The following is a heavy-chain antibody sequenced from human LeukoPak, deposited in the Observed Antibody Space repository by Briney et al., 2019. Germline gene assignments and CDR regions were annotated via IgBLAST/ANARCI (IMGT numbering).Heavy chain of an antibody. CDR3: ARGAVVAVPAAIPRGSYYMDV. CDR2: MNPNSGNT. D-gene: IGHD2-2*02. Sequence: GASVKVSYKASGYTFTSYDINWVRQATGQGLEWMGWMNPNSGNTGYAQKFQGRVTMTRNTSISTAYMELSSLRSEDTAVYYCARGAVVAVPAAIPRGSYYMDVWGKGTTVTVSS. V-gene: IGHV1-8*01. CDR1: GYTFTSYD. J-gene: IGHJ6*03.